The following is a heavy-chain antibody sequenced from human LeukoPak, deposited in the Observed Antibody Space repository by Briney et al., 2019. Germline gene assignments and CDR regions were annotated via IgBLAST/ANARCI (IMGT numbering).Heavy chain of an antibody. J-gene: IGHJ4*02. CDR2: IYYTGST. CDR3: ARHRAYSSASPFDY. D-gene: IGHD6-6*01. CDR1: GGSISSLY. V-gene: IGHV4-59*08. Sequence: LETLSLTCSVSGGSISSLYWSWIRQPPGKGLEWIGYIYYTGSTNYNPSLKSRVTIFVDMSKNQFSLRLSSVTAADTALYYCARHRAYSSASPFDYWGQGTLVTVSS.